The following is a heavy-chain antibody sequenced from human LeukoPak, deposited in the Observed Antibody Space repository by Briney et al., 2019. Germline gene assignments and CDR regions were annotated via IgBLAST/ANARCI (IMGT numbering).Heavy chain of an antibody. CDR3: AKDMVAYAYWYFDL. V-gene: IGHV3-7*03. J-gene: IGHJ2*01. CDR2: IKQDGSEK. CDR1: GFTFSSYW. Sequence: GGSLRLSCAASGFTFSSYWMSWVRQAPGKGLEWVANIKQDGSEKYYVDSVKGRFTISRDNSKNTLYLQMNSLRAEDTAVYYCAKDMVAYAYWYFDLWGRGTLVTVSS. D-gene: IGHD3-10*01.